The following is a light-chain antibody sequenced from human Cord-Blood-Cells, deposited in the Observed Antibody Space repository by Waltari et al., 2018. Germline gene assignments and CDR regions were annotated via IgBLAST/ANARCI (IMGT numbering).Light chain of an antibody. CDR1: SSDVGGYNY. CDR3: CSYAGSYTPWV. CDR2: DVS. J-gene: IGLJ3*02. Sequence: QSALTQPRPVSGSPGQAVTISCTGTSSDVGGYNYVSWYQQHPGKDPKLMIYDVSKRPSGVPARFSGYKSGDTASLTISGLLAEDEADYYCCSYAGSYTPWVFGGGTKLTVL. V-gene: IGLV2-11*01.